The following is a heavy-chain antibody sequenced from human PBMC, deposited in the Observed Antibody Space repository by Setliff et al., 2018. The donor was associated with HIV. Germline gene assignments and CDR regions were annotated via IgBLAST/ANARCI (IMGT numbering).Heavy chain of an antibody. Sequence: LRLSCAASGFTFSSYSMNWVRQAPGKGLEWVSYISSSSSTIYYADSVKGRFTISRDNAKNSLYLQMNSLRAEDTAVYYCARVHDYGDYAQDYWGQGTLVTVSS. CDR3: ARVHDYGDYAQDY. CDR2: ISSSSSTI. J-gene: IGHJ4*02. D-gene: IGHD4-17*01. V-gene: IGHV3-48*01. CDR1: GFTFSSYS.